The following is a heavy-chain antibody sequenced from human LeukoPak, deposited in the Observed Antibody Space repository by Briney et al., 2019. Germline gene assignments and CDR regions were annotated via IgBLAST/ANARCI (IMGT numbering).Heavy chain of an antibody. CDR3: ERGGIQVSGIDEFDY. Sequence: PGGSLRLSCTASGFTFIDYDMHWVRQALGKGLEWVSAIDIRGDTHYSGSVKGRFTISRENAESSLYLQMNSLRAEDTAVYYCERGGIQVSGIDEFDYWGQGTLVTVSS. V-gene: IGHV3-13*01. D-gene: IGHD6-19*01. CDR1: GFTFIDYD. J-gene: IGHJ4*02. CDR2: IDIRGDT.